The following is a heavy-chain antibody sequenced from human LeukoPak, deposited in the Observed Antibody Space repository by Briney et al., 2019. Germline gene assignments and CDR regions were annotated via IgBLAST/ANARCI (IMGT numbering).Heavy chain of an antibody. V-gene: IGHV4-38-2*01. Sequence: PSETLSLTRAVSGYSISSGYYWGWIRQPPGKGLEWIGNIYHSGSTYYNPSLKSRVTISVDTSKNQFSLKLSSVTAADTAVRYCARLVWGSLTGYYFDYWGQGTLVTVSS. CDR3: ARLVWGSLTGYYFDY. D-gene: IGHD3-16*01. CDR1: GYSISSGYY. J-gene: IGHJ4*02. CDR2: IYHSGST.